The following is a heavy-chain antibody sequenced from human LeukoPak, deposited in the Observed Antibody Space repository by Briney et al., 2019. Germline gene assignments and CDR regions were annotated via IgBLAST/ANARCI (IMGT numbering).Heavy chain of an antibody. V-gene: IGHV1-46*01. Sequence: ASVKVSCKASGYTFTSYYMHWVRQAPGQGLEWMGLINPTGGSTGYAQKFQGRVTMTRDMSTSTDYMELSSLRSEDTAIYYCARDNSVGDNAWCFDPWGQGTLVTVSS. CDR3: ARDNSVGDNAWCFDP. J-gene: IGHJ5*02. CDR1: GYTFTSYY. D-gene: IGHD1-26*01. CDR2: INPTGGST.